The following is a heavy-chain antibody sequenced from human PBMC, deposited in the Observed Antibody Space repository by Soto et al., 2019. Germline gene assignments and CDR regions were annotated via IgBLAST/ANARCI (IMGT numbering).Heavy chain of an antibody. Sequence: ASVKVSCKASGYTFTSYYMHWVRQAPGQGLEWMGKINHSGGSTSYAQKFQGRVTMTRDTSTSTVYMELSSLRSEDTAVYYCARELRYYGMDVWGQGTTVTVSS. CDR3: ARELRYYGMDV. J-gene: IGHJ6*02. D-gene: IGHD4-17*01. V-gene: IGHV1-46*01. CDR1: GYTFTSYY. CDR2: INHSGGST.